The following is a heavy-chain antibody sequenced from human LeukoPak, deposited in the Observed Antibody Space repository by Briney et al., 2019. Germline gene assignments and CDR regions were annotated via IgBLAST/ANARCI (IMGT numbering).Heavy chain of an antibody. D-gene: IGHD3-3*01. J-gene: IGHJ4*02. Sequence: GSLRLSCAASGFTVSSNYMSWVRQAPGKGLEWVSVIYSGGSTYYADSVKGRFTISRDNSKNTLYLQMNSLRAEDTAVYYCAKDIHDFWSGYYGYWGQGTLVTVSS. CDR2: IYSGGST. V-gene: IGHV3-53*01. CDR1: GFTVSSNY. CDR3: AKDIHDFWSGYYGY.